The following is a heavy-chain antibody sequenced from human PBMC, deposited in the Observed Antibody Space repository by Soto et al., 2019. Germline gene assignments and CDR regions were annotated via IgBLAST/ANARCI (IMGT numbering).Heavy chain of an antibody. CDR1: GFTFSSYA. V-gene: IGHV3-23*01. CDR2: ISGSGGST. D-gene: IGHD1-26*01. Sequence: GGSLRLSCAASGFTFSSYAMSWVRQAPGKGLEWVSAISGSGGSTYYADSVKGRFTISRDNSKNTLYLQMNSLRAEDTAVYYCANGMRLTIVGATMPDYWGQGTLVTVSS. CDR3: ANGMRLTIVGATMPDY. J-gene: IGHJ4*02.